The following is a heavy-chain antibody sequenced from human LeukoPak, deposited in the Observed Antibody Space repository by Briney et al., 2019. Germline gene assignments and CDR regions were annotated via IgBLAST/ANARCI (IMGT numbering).Heavy chain of an antibody. D-gene: IGHD2-15*01. CDR3: ARVDCSGGSCYYFDY. V-gene: IGHV4-30-4*08. Sequence: PSETLSLTCTVSGGSISRRSYYWGWLRQRPGKGLEWIGYIYYSGSTYYNPSLKSRVTISVDTSENQFSLRLSSVTAADTAVYYCARVDCSGGSCYYFDYWGQGTLVTVSS. CDR2: IYYSGST. CDR1: GGSISRRSYY. J-gene: IGHJ4*02.